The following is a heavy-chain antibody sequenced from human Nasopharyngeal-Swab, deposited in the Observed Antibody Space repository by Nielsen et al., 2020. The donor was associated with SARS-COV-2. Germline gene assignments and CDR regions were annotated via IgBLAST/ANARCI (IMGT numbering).Heavy chain of an antibody. D-gene: IGHD2-15*01. CDR2: ISESGGDT. Sequence: GGSLKLSCAASGFMFSSYGMNWVRQAPGKGLEWVSGISESGGDTYYADSVKGRFTISRDNSKNRVSLQMESLRVDDTAVYYCAKDQVVAATPGEGWFDSWGQGTLVTVSS. J-gene: IGHJ5*01. CDR3: AKDQVVAATPGEGWFDS. CDR1: GFMFSSYG. V-gene: IGHV3-23*01.